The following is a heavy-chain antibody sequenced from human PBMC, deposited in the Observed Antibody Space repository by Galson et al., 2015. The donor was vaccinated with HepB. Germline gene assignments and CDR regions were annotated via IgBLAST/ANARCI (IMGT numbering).Heavy chain of an antibody. D-gene: IGHD4-11*01. CDR3: AKDRADYSNYVVDY. J-gene: IGHJ4*02. CDR2: ILYDGSNK. Sequence: SLRLSCAASGFTFSSYGMHWVRQAPGKGLEWVAVILYDGSNKYYADSVKGRFTISRDNSKNTLYLQMNSLRAEDTAVYYCAKDRADYSNYVVDYWGQGTLVTVSS. CDR1: GFTFSSYG. V-gene: IGHV3-30*18.